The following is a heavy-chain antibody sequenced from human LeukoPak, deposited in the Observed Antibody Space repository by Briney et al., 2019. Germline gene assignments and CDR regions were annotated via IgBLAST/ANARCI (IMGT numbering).Heavy chain of an antibody. CDR2: IIPIFGTA. CDR1: GGTFSSYA. J-gene: IGHJ4*02. D-gene: IGHD3-22*01. V-gene: IGHV1-69*13. Sequence: SVKVSCKASGGTFSSYAISWVRQAPRQGLEWMGGIIPIFGTANYAQRFQGRVTITADESTSTAYMELSSLRSEDTAVYYCARPDHHYYDNSGYYYGFDFWGQGTLVTVSS. CDR3: ARPDHHYYDNSGYYYGFDF.